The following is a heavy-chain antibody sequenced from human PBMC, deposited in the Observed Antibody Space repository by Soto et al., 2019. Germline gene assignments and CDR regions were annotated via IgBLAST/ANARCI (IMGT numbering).Heavy chain of an antibody. V-gene: IGHV4-39*01. CDR1: GGSIGSSDYF. CDR3: ARHYSGGWYWLF. D-gene: IGHD6-19*01. J-gene: IGHJ3*01. Sequence: HLQLQESGAGLVKPSETLSLTCTVSGGSIGSSDYFWGWIRQPPGKRLEWIGSFLYSGNTYYTPSLKSRVTISVDTAKNQLSLKLTSVTAADTAVYYCARHYSGGWYWLFWGQGTLVTVSS. CDR2: FLYSGNT.